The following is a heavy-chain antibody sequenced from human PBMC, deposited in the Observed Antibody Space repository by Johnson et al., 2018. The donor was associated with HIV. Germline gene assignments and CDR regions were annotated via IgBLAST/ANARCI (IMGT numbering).Heavy chain of an antibody. J-gene: IGHJ3*02. V-gene: IGHV3-30*02. Sequence: QEQLVESGGGVVQPGGSLRLSCVASGFAFSSYGMHWVRQAPGKGLEWVSFIRYDGGNKSYGDSVKGRFTISRDNSKNTLYVQMISLRAEDTAVYYCARGRGDYGGDFDIWGQGTMVTVSS. CDR1: GFAFSSYG. D-gene: IGHD3-16*01. CDR2: IRYDGGNK. CDR3: ARGRGDYGGDFDI.